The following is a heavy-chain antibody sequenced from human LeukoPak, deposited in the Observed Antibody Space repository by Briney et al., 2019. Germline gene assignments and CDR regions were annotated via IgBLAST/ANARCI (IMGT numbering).Heavy chain of an antibody. V-gene: IGHV4-34*01. CDR3: ARRVSRYGSGTSYWNY. D-gene: IGHD3-10*01. CDR1: GGSFSGYY. Sequence: SETLSLTCAVYGGSFSGYYWSWIRQPPGKGLEWIGEINHSGSTNYNPSLKSRVTIPVDTSKNQFSLKLSSVTAADTAVYYCARRVSRYGSGTSYWNYWGQGTLVTVSS. J-gene: IGHJ4*02. CDR2: INHSGST.